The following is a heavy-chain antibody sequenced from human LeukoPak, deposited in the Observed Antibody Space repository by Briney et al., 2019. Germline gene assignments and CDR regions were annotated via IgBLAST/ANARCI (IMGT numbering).Heavy chain of an antibody. Sequence: ASVKVSCKASGYTFTSYDINWVRQATGQGLEWMGWMNPNSGNTGYAQKFQGRVTMTRNTSISTAYMELSSLRSEDTAVYYCASYPTGYGDSGTDYYGMDVWGKGTTVTVSS. J-gene: IGHJ6*04. CDR1: GYTFTSYD. D-gene: IGHD4-17*01. CDR3: ASYPTGYGDSGTDYYGMDV. V-gene: IGHV1-8*01. CDR2: MNPNSGNT.